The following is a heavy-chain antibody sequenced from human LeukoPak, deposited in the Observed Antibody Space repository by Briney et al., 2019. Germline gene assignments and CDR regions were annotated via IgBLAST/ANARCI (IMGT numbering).Heavy chain of an antibody. Sequence: ASVKVSCKASGYTFTGYYMHWVRQAPGQGLEWMGWIYPNSGGTNYAQKFQGRVTMTRDTSISTAYMELSRLRSDDTAVYYCARDGVLLWFGTPGGYGMDVWGQGITVTVSS. CDR3: ARDGVLLWFGTPGGYGMDV. J-gene: IGHJ6*02. D-gene: IGHD3-10*01. V-gene: IGHV1-2*02. CDR2: IYPNSGGT. CDR1: GYTFTGYY.